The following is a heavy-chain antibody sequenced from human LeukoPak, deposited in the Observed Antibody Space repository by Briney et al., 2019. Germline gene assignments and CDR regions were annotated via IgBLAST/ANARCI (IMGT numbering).Heavy chain of an antibody. Sequence: GGSLGLSCAASGFTVSNNRLSWVRQAPGMGLEWVSTIYSDGNTYYPDSVKGRFTISRDGSKNTLYLQLNSLRTEDTAIYYCVREREGSNSEHWGQGTLVTVSS. CDR2: IYSDGNT. D-gene: IGHD1-26*01. V-gene: IGHV3-53*01. CDR3: VREREGSNSEH. CDR1: GFTVSNNR. J-gene: IGHJ1*01.